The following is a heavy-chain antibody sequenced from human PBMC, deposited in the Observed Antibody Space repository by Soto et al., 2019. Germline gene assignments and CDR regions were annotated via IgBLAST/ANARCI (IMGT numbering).Heavy chain of an antibody. CDR1: GGTFSSYA. CDR3: ARGGASCCYPPLDY. D-gene: IGHD2-2*01. V-gene: IGHV1-69*01. J-gene: IGHJ4*02. CDR2: IIPIFGTA. Sequence: QVQLVQSGAEVKKPGSSVKVSCTASGGTFSSYAISWVRQAPGQGLEWMGGIIPIFGTANYAQKFQGRVTITADESTSTAYMELSSLRSEDTAVYYCARGGASCCYPPLDYWGQGTLVTVSS.